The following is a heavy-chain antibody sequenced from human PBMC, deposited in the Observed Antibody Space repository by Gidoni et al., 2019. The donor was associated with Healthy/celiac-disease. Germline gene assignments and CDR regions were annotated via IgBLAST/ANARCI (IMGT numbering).Heavy chain of an antibody. V-gene: IGHV4-31*03. CDR2: IYYSGST. D-gene: IGHD6-6*01. CDR1: GGSISRGGYY. CDR3: ARVGIAARPGYYGMDV. J-gene: IGHJ6*02. Sequence: QVQLQESGPGLGKPSQTRSLTCTVSGGSISRGGYYWSWIRQHQGKGLEWIGYIYYSGSTYYNPSLKSRVTITVDTSKNQFSLKLSSVTAADTAVYYCARVGIAARPGYYGMDVWGQGTTVTVSS.